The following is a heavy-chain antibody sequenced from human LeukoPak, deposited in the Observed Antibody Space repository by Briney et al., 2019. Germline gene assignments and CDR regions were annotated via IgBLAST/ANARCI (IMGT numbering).Heavy chain of an antibody. CDR2: IIPIFGTA. Sequence: GASVKVSCKASGGTFSSYAISWVRQAPGQGLEWMGGIIPIFGTANYAQKFQGRVTITADESTSTAYMELSSLRSEDTAVYYCARYNWNDLGRGYYFDYWGQGTLVTVSS. J-gene: IGHJ4*02. CDR3: ARYNWNDLGRGYYFDY. CDR1: GGTFSSYA. V-gene: IGHV1-69*13. D-gene: IGHD1-20*01.